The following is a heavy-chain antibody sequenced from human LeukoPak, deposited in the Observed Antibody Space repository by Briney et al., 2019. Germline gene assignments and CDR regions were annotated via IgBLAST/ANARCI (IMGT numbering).Heavy chain of an antibody. CDR2: ISYDGSNK. D-gene: IGHD5-18*01. V-gene: IGHV3-30*04. CDR1: GFTFSSYA. Sequence: GRSLRLSCAASGFTFSSYAMHWVRQAPGKGLEGVAVISYDGSNKYYADSVKGRFTISRDNSKNTLYLQMNSLRAEDTAVYYCARKRGYSYGYGFDYWGQGTLVTVSS. J-gene: IGHJ4*02. CDR3: ARKRGYSYGYGFDY.